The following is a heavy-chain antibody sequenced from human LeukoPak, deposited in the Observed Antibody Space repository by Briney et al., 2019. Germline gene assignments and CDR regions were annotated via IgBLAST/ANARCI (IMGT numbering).Heavy chain of an antibody. CDR3: AGPPEPQDTAMVRDGRAWFDP. Sequence: SETLSLTCTVSGGSISSGDYYWSWLRQPPGKGLEWIVYIYYSGSTYYNPSLKSRVTISVDTSKNQFSLKLSSVTAADTAVYYCAGPPEPQDTAMVRDGRAWFDPWGQGTLVTVFS. J-gene: IGHJ5*02. V-gene: IGHV4-30-4*02. CDR1: GGSISSGDYY. CDR2: IYYSGST. D-gene: IGHD5-18*01.